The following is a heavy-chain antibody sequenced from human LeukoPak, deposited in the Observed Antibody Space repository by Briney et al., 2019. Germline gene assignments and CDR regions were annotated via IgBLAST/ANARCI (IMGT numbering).Heavy chain of an antibody. D-gene: IGHD6-19*01. Sequence: GASVKVSCKASGYTFTSYGISWVRQAPGQGLEWMGWISAYNGNTNYAQRLQGRVTMTTDTSTSTAYMELRSLRSDDTAVYYCARDSSGWFGPTTELFQHWGQGTLVTVSS. V-gene: IGHV1-18*01. J-gene: IGHJ1*01. CDR1: GYTFTSYG. CDR2: ISAYNGNT. CDR3: ARDSSGWFGPTTELFQH.